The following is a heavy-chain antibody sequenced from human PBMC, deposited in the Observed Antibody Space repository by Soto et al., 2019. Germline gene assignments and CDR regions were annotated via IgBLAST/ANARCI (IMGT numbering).Heavy chain of an antibody. CDR1: VFTFADYA. J-gene: IGHJ4*02. CDR2: IRRQEHGGTT. CDR3: SRVYKRNS. V-gene: IGHV3-49*04. Sequence: PGGSLRLSCTGSVFTFADYAISLVRQGPGKGLEWLCFIRRQEHGGTTAYSASVEVSFTISRDDSRGIAFLQLNNLKTEDTGLYYCSRVYKRNSWGQGTRVTVSS. D-gene: IGHD1-7*01.